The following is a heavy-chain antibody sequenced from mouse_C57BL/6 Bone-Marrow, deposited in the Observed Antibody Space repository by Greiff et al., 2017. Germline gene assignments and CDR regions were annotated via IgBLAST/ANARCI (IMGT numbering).Heavy chain of an antibody. J-gene: IGHJ4*01. Sequence: EVKLVESGGGLVQPKGSLKLSCAASGFSFNTYAMNWVRQAPGKGLEWVARIRSKSNNYATYYADSVKDRFTISRDDSESMLYLQMNNLKTEDTAMYYCVRHPSAPYYYGSSYDAMDYWGQGTSVTVSS. CDR2: IRSKSNNYAT. CDR3: VRHPSAPYYYGSSYDAMDY. V-gene: IGHV10-1*01. D-gene: IGHD1-1*01. CDR1: GFSFNTYA.